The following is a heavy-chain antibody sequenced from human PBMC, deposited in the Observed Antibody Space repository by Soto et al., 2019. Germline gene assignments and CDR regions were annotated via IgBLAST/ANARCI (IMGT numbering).Heavy chain of an antibody. CDR3: ATAPGTLGKYYFDY. V-gene: IGHV3-23*01. D-gene: IGHD1-7*01. Sequence: GGSLRLSCAASGFPFSSYAMSWVRQAPGKGLEWVSGISGSGASTYYADSVKGRFTISKDSSKNTRFLQMNSLRAEDTALYFRATAPGTLGKYYFDYWGQGALVTVSS. J-gene: IGHJ4*02. CDR1: GFPFSSYA. CDR2: ISGSGAST.